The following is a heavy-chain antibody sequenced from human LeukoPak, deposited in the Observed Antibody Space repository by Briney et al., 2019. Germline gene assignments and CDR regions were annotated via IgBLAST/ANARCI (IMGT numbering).Heavy chain of an antibody. V-gene: IGHV1-18*01. CDR3: ARDLGYSSGWYEGAGTYYFDY. J-gene: IGHJ4*02. D-gene: IGHD6-19*01. Sequence: GSVKVSCKASGYTFTSYGISWVRQAPGQGLEWMGWISAYNGNTNYAQKLQGRATMTTDTSTSTAYMELRSLRSDNTAVYYCARDLGYSSGWYEGAGTYYFDYWGQGTLVTVSS. CDR1: GYTFTSYG. CDR2: ISAYNGNT.